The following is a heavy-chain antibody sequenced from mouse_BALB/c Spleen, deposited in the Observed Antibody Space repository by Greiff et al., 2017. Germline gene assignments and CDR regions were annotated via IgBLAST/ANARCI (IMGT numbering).Heavy chain of an antibody. Sequence: EVQGVESGGGLVQPGGSLRLSCATSGFTFTDYYMSWVRQPPGKALEWLGFIRNKANGYTTEYSASVKGRFTISRDNSQSILYLQMNTLRAEDSATYYCARDTYDGYYAWFAYWGQGTLVTVSA. CDR2: IRNKANGYTT. CDR1: GFTFTDYY. D-gene: IGHD2-3*01. J-gene: IGHJ3*01. CDR3: ARDTYDGYYAWFAY. V-gene: IGHV7-3*02.